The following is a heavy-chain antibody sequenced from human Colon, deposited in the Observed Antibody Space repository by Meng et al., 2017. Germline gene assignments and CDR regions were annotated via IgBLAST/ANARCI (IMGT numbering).Heavy chain of an antibody. Sequence: SETLSLTCTVSGGSISSYYWSWIRQPPGKGLEWIGYIYYSGSSNYNPSLKSRVTISVDTSKNQFSLKLSSVTAADTAVYYCARGGANWGSYWYFDLWGRGTLVTVSS. V-gene: IGHV4-59*01. J-gene: IGHJ2*01. CDR2: IYYSGSS. D-gene: IGHD7-27*01. CDR1: GGSISSYY. CDR3: ARGGANWGSYWYFDL.